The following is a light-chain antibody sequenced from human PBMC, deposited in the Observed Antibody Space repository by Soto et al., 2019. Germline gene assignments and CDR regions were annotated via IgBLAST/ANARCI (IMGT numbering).Light chain of an antibody. Sequence: QSALTQPASVSGSPGQSITISCTGTSNDVGGYDYVSWYQQHPGKAPKVLIYEVTNRPSGVSNRFAGSKSGNTASLTISGLQAEDEADYFCSSFTTISTGVFGGGTKLTVL. J-gene: IGLJ3*02. CDR3: SSFTTISTGV. CDR1: SNDVGGYDY. V-gene: IGLV2-14*03. CDR2: EVT.